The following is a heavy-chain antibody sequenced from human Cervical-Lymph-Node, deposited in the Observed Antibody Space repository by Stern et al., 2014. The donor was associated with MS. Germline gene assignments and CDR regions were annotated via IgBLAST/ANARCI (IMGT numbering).Heavy chain of an antibody. Sequence: VQLGQSGAEVKKPGSSVKVSCKASGGTFSSYAISWGRQAPGQGLEWMGGIIPIFGTANYAQKFQGRVTITADESTSTAYMELSSLRSEDTAVYYCARGPYDYVWGSYRYTEYFQHWGQGTLVTVSS. D-gene: IGHD3-16*02. J-gene: IGHJ1*01. V-gene: IGHV1-69*01. CDR2: IIPIFGTA. CDR3: ARGPYDYVWGSYRYTEYFQH. CDR1: GGTFSSYA.